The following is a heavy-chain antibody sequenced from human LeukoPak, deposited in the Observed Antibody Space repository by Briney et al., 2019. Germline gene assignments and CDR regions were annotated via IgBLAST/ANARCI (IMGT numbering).Heavy chain of an antibody. Sequence: GASVKVSCKASGYTFTSYGISWVRQAPGQGLEWMGGISAYNGNTNYAQKLQGRVTMTTDTSTSTAYMELRSLRSDDTAVYYCARASGLWFGELLFDYWGQGTLVTVSS. CDR3: ARASGLWFGELLFDY. J-gene: IGHJ4*02. D-gene: IGHD3-10*01. CDR2: ISAYNGNT. CDR1: GYTFTSYG. V-gene: IGHV1-18*01.